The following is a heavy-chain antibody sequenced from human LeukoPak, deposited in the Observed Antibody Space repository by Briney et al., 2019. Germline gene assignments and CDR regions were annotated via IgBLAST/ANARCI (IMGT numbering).Heavy chain of an antibody. CDR2: INPNCGCK. D-gene: IGHD4-23*01. V-gene: IGHV1-2*05. Sequence: PSVTVSCKSSVYTFTGYYMHWVRQAHGRGLEWMGRINPNCGCKNYAQKFQRRDTMTRNTSIGKAYMELRRLRSEVTDVEYCAREVSGGHDVFDIWGQGTLVTVSS. J-gene: IGHJ3*02. CDR3: AREVSGGHDVFDI. CDR1: VYTFTGYY.